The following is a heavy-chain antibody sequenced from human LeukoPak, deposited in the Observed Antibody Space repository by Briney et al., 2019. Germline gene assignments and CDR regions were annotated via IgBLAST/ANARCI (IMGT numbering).Heavy chain of an antibody. CDR1: GGSISSYY. D-gene: IGHD4/OR15-4a*01. J-gene: IGHJ4*02. Sequence: SETLSLSCTVSGGSISSYYWSWIRQPPGKGLEGIGYIYYSGSTNYNPSLKSRVTISVDTSQNQFSLKLSSVTAADTAVYYCARTFYGGKPSDYWGQGTLVTVSS. CDR2: IYYSGST. V-gene: IGHV4-59*01. CDR3: ARTFYGGKPSDY.